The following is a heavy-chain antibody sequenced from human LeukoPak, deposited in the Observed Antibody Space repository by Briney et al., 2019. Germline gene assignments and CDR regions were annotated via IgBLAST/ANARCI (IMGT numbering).Heavy chain of an antibody. CDR3: TRENRPFCPFAH. Sequence: SETLSLTCGVSGGSIDITNYWSWLRQAPGKGLEWIGEISHGGTTNYNPSLRSRVAMSLDRANNQFSLSLTSVTAADTAVYYCTRENRPFCPFAHWGQGVLVTVSS. V-gene: IGHV4-4*02. CDR2: ISHGGTT. J-gene: IGHJ4*02. CDR1: GGSIDITNY. D-gene: IGHD2/OR15-2a*01.